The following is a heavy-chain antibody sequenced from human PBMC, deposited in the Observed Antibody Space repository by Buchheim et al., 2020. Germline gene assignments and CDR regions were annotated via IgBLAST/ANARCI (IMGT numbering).Heavy chain of an antibody. D-gene: IGHD3-22*01. V-gene: IGHV3-23*01. CDR1: GFTFSSYA. Sequence: EVQLLESGGGLVQPGGSLRLSCAASGFTFSSYAMSWVRQAPGKGLEWVSAISGSGGSTYYADSVKGRFTISRANSKNKTYLQMNSLRAEDTAVYYCAKGLLEGYYDSSGYLYYYYYGMDVWGQGTT. J-gene: IGHJ6*02. CDR2: ISGSGGST. CDR3: AKGLLEGYYDSSGYLYYYYYGMDV.